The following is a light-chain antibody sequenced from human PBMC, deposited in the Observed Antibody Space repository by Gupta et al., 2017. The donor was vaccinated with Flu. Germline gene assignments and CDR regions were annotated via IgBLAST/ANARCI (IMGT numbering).Light chain of an antibody. V-gene: IGKV4-1*01. CDR1: QTVLDSSNKENC. Sequence: MVMTQSPNSLSVSLGERDTIYCKSSQTVLDSSNKENCLAWYQQKPGQPPKLLISWASTREFGVPDRFSGSGYGADFTLTISCLQAEDVAVYYCQQEHSTPITFGRGTKVQIK. CDR2: WAS. CDR3: QQEHSTPIT. J-gene: IGKJ4*01.